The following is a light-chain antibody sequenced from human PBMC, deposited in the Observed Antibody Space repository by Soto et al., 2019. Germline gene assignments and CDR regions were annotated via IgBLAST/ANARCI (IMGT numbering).Light chain of an antibody. CDR3: QQYYRSCT. CDR1: QSVTDW. J-gene: IGKJ2*02. Sequence: DTQLTQSPSTLSSSVGDRVTITCRASQSVTDWLAWYQQKPGKAPKLLIYDASSLQSGVPSRFSGSGSGTVFSLTISSLQPDDFATYYCQQYYRSCTFGQGTKAEIK. CDR2: DAS. V-gene: IGKV1-5*01.